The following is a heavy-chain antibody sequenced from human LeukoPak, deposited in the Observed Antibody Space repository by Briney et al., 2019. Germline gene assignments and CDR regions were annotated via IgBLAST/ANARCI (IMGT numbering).Heavy chain of an antibody. J-gene: IGHJ5*02. CDR1: GGSISSFF. Sequence: PSETLSLTCTVSGGSISSFFWSWIRQPPGRGLEWIGYIHHTGGSNYNPSLKSRVTISIDASKNQLSLKLSSVTAADTAVYYCARGGYNFDPWGQGFLVTVSS. D-gene: IGHD5-24*01. CDR3: ARGGYNFDP. V-gene: IGHV4-59*01. CDR2: IHHTGGS.